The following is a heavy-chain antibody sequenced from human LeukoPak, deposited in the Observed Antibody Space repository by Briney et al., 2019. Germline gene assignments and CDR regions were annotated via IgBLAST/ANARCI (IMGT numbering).Heavy chain of an antibody. CDR1: GFTFSSYA. CDR3: AKGRGYCTNGVCYIRPYYYYGMDV. CDR2: ISGSGTRT. V-gene: IGHV3-23*01. Sequence: QAGGSLRLSCAASGFTFSSYATSWVRQAPGKGLEWVSAISGSGTRTYYADSVKGRFTISRDNSKNTLYLQMNSLRAEDTAVYYCAKGRGYCTNGVCYIRPYYYYGMDVWGQGTTVTVSS. J-gene: IGHJ6*02. D-gene: IGHD2-8*01.